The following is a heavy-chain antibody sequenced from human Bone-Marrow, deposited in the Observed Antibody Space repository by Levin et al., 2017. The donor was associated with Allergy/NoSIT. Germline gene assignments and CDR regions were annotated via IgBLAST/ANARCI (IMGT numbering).Heavy chain of an antibody. CDR2: IYPDDSDT. Sequence: GESLKISCKGSEDTFSDYWIAWVRQMPGKGLEWMGDIYPDDSDTRYSPSFQGQVTFSADKSITTAYLQWSSLRASDTAIYFCARREEGAIIVVRCIINRGYDAFDIWGQGTMVTVSS. D-gene: IGHD3-10*01. CDR3: ARREEGAIIVVRCIINRGYDAFDI. V-gene: IGHV5-51*01. J-gene: IGHJ3*02. CDR1: EDTFSDYW.